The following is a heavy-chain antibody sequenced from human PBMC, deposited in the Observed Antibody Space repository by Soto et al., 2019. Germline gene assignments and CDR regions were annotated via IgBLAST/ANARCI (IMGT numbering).Heavy chain of an antibody. J-gene: IGHJ4*02. Sequence: GGSLRLSCAASGFTFSSYGMHWVRQAPGKGLEWVAVISYDGSNKYYADSVKGRFTISRDNSKNTLYLQMNSLRAEDTAVYYCATLYYFDYWGQGTLVTV. D-gene: IGHD3-16*01. V-gene: IGHV3-30*03. CDR1: GFTFSSYG. CDR3: ATLYYFDY. CDR2: ISYDGSNK.